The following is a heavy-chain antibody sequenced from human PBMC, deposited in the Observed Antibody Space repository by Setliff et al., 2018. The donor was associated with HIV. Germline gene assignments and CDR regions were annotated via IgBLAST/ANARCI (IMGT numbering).Heavy chain of an antibody. J-gene: IGHJ4*02. CDR1: GDSINIYY. CDR2: IDYNGRS. D-gene: IGHD6-19*01. V-gene: IGHV4-59*01. Sequence: SETLSLTCTVSGDSINIYYWSWIRQPPGKGLEWIGYIDYNGRSIYNPSLESRVTMSLDTSKNQFSLKLTSVTVADTAVYYCAGYTSGWYAPYWGQGTLVTVSS. CDR3: AGYTSGWYAPY.